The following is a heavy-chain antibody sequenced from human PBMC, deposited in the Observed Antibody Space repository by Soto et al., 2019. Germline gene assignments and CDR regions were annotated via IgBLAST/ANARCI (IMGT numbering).Heavy chain of an antibody. D-gene: IGHD2-2*01. V-gene: IGHV1-18*01. CDR1: GYTFTSYG. CDR3: ARDLKVVVLAAMWNY. CDR2: ISAYNGNT. Sequence: QVQLVQSGAEVKKPGASVKVSCKASGYTFTSYGISWVRQAPGQGLEWMGWISAYNGNTNYAQKLQGRVTMTTDTPTSTAYMKLRSLRSNDTAVYYCARDLKVVVLAAMWNYWAQGTLVTVSS. J-gene: IGHJ4*02.